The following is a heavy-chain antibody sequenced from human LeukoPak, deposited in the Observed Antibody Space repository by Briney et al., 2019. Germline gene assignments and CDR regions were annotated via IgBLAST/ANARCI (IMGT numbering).Heavy chain of an antibody. CDR3: AKYLGYCGSNSCPRWFDP. Sequence: GGSLRLSCAASGSTFSSYAMTWVRQAPGKGLEWVSIISGSGGTTYYADSVKGRFTISRDNSKNTLYLQMNSLRAEDTAVYYCAKYLGYCGSNSCPRWFDPWGQGTLVTVSS. J-gene: IGHJ5*02. D-gene: IGHD2-2*01. CDR2: ISGSGGTT. V-gene: IGHV3-23*01. CDR1: GSTFSSYA.